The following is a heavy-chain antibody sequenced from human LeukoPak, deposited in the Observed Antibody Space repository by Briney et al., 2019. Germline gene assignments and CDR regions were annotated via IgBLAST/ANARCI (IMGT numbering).Heavy chain of an antibody. J-gene: IGHJ4*02. CDR1: GFTLSSYS. Sequence: PGGSLRLSCGVSGFTLSSYSMNWVRQAPGKGLEWIAYISPLSDVTTYSDSVKGRFTFSRDNAKNSLFLQMSSLRVEDTALYYCARDRRWSYDFWGRGTLVTVSS. V-gene: IGHV3-48*04. CDR3: ARDRRWSYDF. D-gene: IGHD3-10*01. CDR2: ISPLSDVT.